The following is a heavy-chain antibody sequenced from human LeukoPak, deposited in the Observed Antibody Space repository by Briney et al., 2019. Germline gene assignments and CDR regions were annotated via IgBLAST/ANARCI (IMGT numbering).Heavy chain of an antibody. D-gene: IGHD2-15*01. CDR2: IKKDGSEK. J-gene: IGHJ4*02. V-gene: IGHV3-7*01. CDR3: AKAPVTTCRGAFCYPFDY. CDR1: GFTFSSYW. Sequence: GGSLRLSCAASGFTFSSYWMSWVRQAPGKGLEWVANIKKDGSEKYYVDSVKGRFTISRDNAKTSLYLQMNSLRAEDTAVYYCAKAPVTTCRGAFCYPFDYWGLGTLVTVSS.